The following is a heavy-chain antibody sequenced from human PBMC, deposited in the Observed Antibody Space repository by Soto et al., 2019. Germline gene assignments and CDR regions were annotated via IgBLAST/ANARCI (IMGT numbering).Heavy chain of an antibody. CDR3: AKDIHPAVVAAAGDY. Sequence: EVQLVESGGGLVQPGRSLRLSCAASGFTFDDYAMHWVRQAPGKGLEWVSGISWNSGSIGYADSVKGRFTISRDNAKNSLYLQMNSLRAEDTALYYCAKDIHPAVVAAAGDYWGQGTLVTVSS. V-gene: IGHV3-9*01. CDR1: GFTFDDYA. D-gene: IGHD6-13*01. CDR2: ISWNSGSI. J-gene: IGHJ4*02.